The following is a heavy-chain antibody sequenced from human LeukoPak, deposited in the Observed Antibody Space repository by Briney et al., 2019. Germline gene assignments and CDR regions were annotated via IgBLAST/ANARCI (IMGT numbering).Heavy chain of an antibody. J-gene: IGHJ5*02. Sequence: KPSETLSLTCTVSGGSISSYYWGWIRQPPGKGLEWIGSIYYSGSTYYNPSLKSRVTISVDTSKNQFSLKLSSVTAADTAVYYCARRRGYSSSWYEPWGQGTLVTVSS. CDR2: IYYSGST. D-gene: IGHD6-13*01. CDR1: GGSISSYY. V-gene: IGHV4-39*01. CDR3: ARRRGYSSSWYEP.